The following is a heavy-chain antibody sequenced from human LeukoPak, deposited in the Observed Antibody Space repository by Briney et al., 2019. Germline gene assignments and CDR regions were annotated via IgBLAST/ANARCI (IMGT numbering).Heavy chain of an antibody. CDR1: GFTFNIYA. CDR3: ARHWTLGLYYDYVWGSYRPNWFDP. J-gene: IGHJ5*02. CDR2: INHSGST. D-gene: IGHD3-16*02. Sequence: GSLRLSCAASGFTFNIYAMNWVRQAPGKGLEWIGEINHSGSTNYNPSLKSRVTISVDTSKNQFSLKLSSVTAADTAVYYCARHWTLGLYYDYVWGSYRPNWFDPWGQGTLVTVSS. V-gene: IGHV4-34*01.